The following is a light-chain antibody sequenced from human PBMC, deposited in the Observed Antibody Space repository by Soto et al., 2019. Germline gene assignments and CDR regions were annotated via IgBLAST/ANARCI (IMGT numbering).Light chain of an antibody. J-gene: IGLJ2*01. CDR3: QAWDTFRGVVV. V-gene: IGLV3-1*01. CDR2: RNT. CDR1: RLGDRY. Sequence: SLELTQPTSLSVSPGQTATIPCSEVRLGDRYVSWYQQKPGQSPMLLIFRNTRRPSGIPERFSGSNSGNTATLTISGTQAMDEADYYCQAWDTFRGVVVFGAGTKLTVL.